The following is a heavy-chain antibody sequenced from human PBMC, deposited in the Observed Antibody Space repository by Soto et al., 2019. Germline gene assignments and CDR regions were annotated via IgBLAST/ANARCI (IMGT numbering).Heavy chain of an antibody. CDR1: GFTFSSYA. J-gene: IGHJ4*02. D-gene: IGHD3-9*01. V-gene: IGHV3-23*01. CDR3: AKSPGYDILTGSYYYCDY. CDR2: ISGSGGST. Sequence: EVQLLESGGGLLQPGGSLRLSCAASGFTFSSYAMSWVRQPPGNGLEWVSAISGSGGSTYYADSVKGRFTISRDNSKNTLYLQMNSLRAEDTGVYYCAKSPGYDILTGSYYYCDYWGQGTLVTVCS.